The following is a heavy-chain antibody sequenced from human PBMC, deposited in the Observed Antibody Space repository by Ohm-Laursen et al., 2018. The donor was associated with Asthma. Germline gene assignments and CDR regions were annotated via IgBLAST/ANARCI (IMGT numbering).Heavy chain of an antibody. V-gene: IGHV3-21*01. CDR2: ISTASSFI. J-gene: IGHJ1*01. CDR3: ARIGPEWELPGREYSLHH. CDR1: GYTFSRCS. D-gene: IGHD1-26*01. Sequence: SLRLSCTAFGYTFSRCSIHWVRQIPGKGMEWVASISTASSFIYYADSVRGRFTTSRDNARNSVYLQMNSLRAEDTALYYCARIGPEWELPGREYSLHHWGEGTLVTVSS.